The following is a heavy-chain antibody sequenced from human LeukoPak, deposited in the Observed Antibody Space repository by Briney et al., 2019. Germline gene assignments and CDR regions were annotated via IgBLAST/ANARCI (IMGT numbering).Heavy chain of an antibody. Sequence: PGGSLRLSCAASGFTFSTYWMSWVRQAPGKGLEGVANIRQDGSDKYYVDSVKGRFTISRDNAKNSLYLQMNSLRAEDTAVYYCARDGGSAMPFDYWGQGTLVTVSS. J-gene: IGHJ4*02. CDR3: ARDGGSAMPFDY. CDR2: IRQDGSDK. CDR1: GFTFSTYW. V-gene: IGHV3-7*01. D-gene: IGHD2-2*01.